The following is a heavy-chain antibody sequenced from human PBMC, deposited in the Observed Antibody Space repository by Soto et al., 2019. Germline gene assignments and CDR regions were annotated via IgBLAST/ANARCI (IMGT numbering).Heavy chain of an antibody. CDR3: ARDAHYYDSSGYHLDY. CDR1: GFTFSSYG. CDR2: IWYDGSNK. D-gene: IGHD3-22*01. V-gene: IGHV3-33*01. Sequence: GGSLRLSCAASGFTFSSYGMHWVRQAPGKGLEWVAVIWYDGSNKYYADSVKGRFTISRDNSKNTLYLQMNSLRAEDTAVYYCARDAHYYDSSGYHLDYWGQGTLVTVSS. J-gene: IGHJ4*02.